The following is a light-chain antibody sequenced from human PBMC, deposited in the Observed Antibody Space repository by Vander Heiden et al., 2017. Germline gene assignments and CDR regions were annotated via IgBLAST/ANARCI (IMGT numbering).Light chain of an antibody. J-gene: IGKJ4*01. V-gene: IGKV4-1*01. CDR3: QQEDGNPST. CDR2: WAS. Sequence: DIVMTQSPDSLAVSLGERATINCKSSQNILYNSNNKNYLAWYQQKPGQPPKLLIYWASTRESGVPDRFSGSGSGTDFTLTISSLQAEDVAVYYCQQEDGNPSTFGGGTKVEIK. CDR1: QNILYNSNNKNY.